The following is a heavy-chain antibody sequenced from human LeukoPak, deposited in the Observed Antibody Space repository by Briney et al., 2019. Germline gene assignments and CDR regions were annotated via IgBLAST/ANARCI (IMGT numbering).Heavy chain of an antibody. V-gene: IGHV3-48*03. D-gene: IGHD2-2*02. Sequence: GGSLRLSXAASGFTFRSYEMNWVRQAPGKGLEWVSCISSSGSTIYYADSVKGRFTISRDNAKNSLYLQMNSLRAEDTAVYYCARVAVYCSSTSCYIDYWGQGTLVTVSS. CDR2: ISSSGSTI. CDR1: GFTFRSYE. J-gene: IGHJ4*02. CDR3: ARVAVYCSSTSCYIDY.